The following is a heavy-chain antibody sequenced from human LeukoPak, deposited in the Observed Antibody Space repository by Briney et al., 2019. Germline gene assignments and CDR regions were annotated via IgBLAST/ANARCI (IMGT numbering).Heavy chain of an antibody. Sequence: GGSLRLSCAASGFTFDDYAMHWVRQAPGKGLEWVSGISWNSGSIGYADSVKGRFTISRDNAKNSLYLQMNSLRAEDTAVYYCARDQGSGINYYYYYMDVWGKGSTVTVSS. CDR2: ISWNSGSI. J-gene: IGHJ6*03. CDR1: GFTFDDYA. D-gene: IGHD3-10*01. CDR3: ARDQGSGINYYYYYMDV. V-gene: IGHV3-9*01.